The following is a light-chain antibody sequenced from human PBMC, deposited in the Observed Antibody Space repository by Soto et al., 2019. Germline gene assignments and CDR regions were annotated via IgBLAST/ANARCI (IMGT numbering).Light chain of an antibody. CDR2: AAS. Sequence: DIQLTQSPSSLSASVGDRVTITCRASQDISNYLAWYQQKPGKGPRLLIYAASTLQSGVPSRFSGTGSGTHFTLTISSLQPDDVATYYCQRYNRAPFTFGPGTKVYL. J-gene: IGKJ3*01. V-gene: IGKV1-27*01. CDR3: QRYNRAPFT. CDR1: QDISNY.